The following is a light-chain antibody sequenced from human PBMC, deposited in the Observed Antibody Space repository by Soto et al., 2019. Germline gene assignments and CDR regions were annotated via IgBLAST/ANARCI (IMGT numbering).Light chain of an antibody. Sequence: QSVLTQPPSASGTPGQRVTMSCSGSGSNIGPNYVYWFQQFPGTAPKLLIYNNYQRPSGVPDRFSGSKSGTSASLDISGLRSEDEADYYCAAWDDSLSGRVLGGGTKVTVL. J-gene: IGLJ3*02. CDR1: GSNIGPNY. CDR3: AAWDDSLSGRV. CDR2: NNY. V-gene: IGLV1-47*02.